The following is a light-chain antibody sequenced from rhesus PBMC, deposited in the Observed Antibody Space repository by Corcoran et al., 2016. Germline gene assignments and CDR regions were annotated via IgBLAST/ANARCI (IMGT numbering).Light chain of an antibody. Sequence: DIQMTQSPSSLSASVGDRVTITCRASQGITSYLAWYQQKPGKAPKLLIYAASTLQRGVPSRFSGSGSGTDFTLTISTLQPEDFATYYCQHSYGTPLTFGGGTKVELK. CDR1: QGITSY. V-gene: IGKV1-25*01. J-gene: IGKJ4*01. CDR3: QHSYGTPLT. CDR2: AAS.